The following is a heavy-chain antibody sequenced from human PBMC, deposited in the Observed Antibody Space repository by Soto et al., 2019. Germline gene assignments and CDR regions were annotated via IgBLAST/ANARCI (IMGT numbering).Heavy chain of an antibody. CDR2: ISGSGGST. Sequence: EVQLLESGGGLVQPGGSLRLSCAASGFTFSSYAMSWVRQAPGKGLEWVSAISGSGGSTYYADSVKGRFTISRDNSKNTLYLQMNSLRAEDTAVYYCAKGRDIVATVGGWFDPWGQGTLGTVSS. V-gene: IGHV3-23*01. CDR3: AKGRDIVATVGGWFDP. CDR1: GFTFSSYA. J-gene: IGHJ5*02. D-gene: IGHD5-12*01.